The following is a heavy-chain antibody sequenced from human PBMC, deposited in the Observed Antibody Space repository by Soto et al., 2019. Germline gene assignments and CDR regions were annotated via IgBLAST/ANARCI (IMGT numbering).Heavy chain of an antibody. J-gene: IGHJ4*02. CDR1: GFTFSSYS. Sequence: EVQLVESGGGLVKPGGSLRLSCAASGFTFSSYSMNWVRQAPGKGLEWVSSISSSSSYIYYADSVKGRFTISRDNAKNSLYLQMNSLRAEDTAVYYCARVEDYGDYAVPMIDYWGQGTLVTVPS. CDR2: ISSSSSYI. D-gene: IGHD4-17*01. V-gene: IGHV3-21*01. CDR3: ARVEDYGDYAVPMIDY.